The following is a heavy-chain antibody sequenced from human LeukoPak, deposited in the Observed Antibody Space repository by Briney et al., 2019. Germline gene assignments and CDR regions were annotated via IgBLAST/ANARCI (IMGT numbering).Heavy chain of an antibody. J-gene: IGHJ5*02. V-gene: IGHV4-4*07. CDR2: IYTSGST. D-gene: IGHD1-26*01. CDR1: GGSISSYY. CDR3: ARVSALKLVGASQFNWFDP. Sequence: SETLSLTCTVSGGSISSYYWSWIRQPAGKGLEWIGRIYTSGSTNYNPSLKSRVTMSVDTSKNQFSLKLSSVTAADTAVYYCARVSALKLVGASQFNWFDPWGQGTLVTVSS.